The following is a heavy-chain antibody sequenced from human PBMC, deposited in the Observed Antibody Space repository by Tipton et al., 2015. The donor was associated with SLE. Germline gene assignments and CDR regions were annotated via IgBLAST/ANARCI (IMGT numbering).Heavy chain of an antibody. D-gene: IGHD1-1*01. Sequence: TLSLTCTVSGGSISTGGHCWTWIRQPPGKGLEWIGEINHSGSTNYNPSLKSRVTISVDTSRNQFSLKLSSVTAAGTAMYYCARVPGLERSYYYYYCMDVWGKGTTVTVSS. V-gene: IGHV4-34*01. CDR1: GGSISTGGHC. CDR3: ARVPGLERSYYYYYCMDV. CDR2: INHSGST. J-gene: IGHJ6*03.